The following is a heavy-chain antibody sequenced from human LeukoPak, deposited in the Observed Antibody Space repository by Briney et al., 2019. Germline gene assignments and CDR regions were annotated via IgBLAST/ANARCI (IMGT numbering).Heavy chain of an antibody. CDR1: GFTFSSYS. J-gene: IGHJ4*02. V-gene: IGHV3-48*01. CDR2: ISSSSSTI. CDR3: ARDGYSSGWAFDY. Sequence: PGGSLRLSCAASGFTFSSYSMNWVRPAPGKGLEWVSYISSSSSTIHYADSVKGRFTISRDNSKNSLYLQMNSLRAEDTAVYYCARDGYSSGWAFDYWGQGTLVTVSS. D-gene: IGHD6-19*01.